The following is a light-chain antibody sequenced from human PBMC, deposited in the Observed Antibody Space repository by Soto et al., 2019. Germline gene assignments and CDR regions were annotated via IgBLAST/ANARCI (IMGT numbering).Light chain of an antibody. V-gene: IGKV3-11*01. J-gene: IGKJ1*01. CDR2: DAS. CDR3: QQRSSLPRT. CDR1: QSVSSY. Sequence: EIVLTQSPATLSLSPGERATLSCRASQSVSSYLAWYQQKAGQAPRLLIYDASNRATGIPARFSGSGSGTDFTLTISRLKPEDFAVYYCQQRSSLPRTCGLGTKVEI.